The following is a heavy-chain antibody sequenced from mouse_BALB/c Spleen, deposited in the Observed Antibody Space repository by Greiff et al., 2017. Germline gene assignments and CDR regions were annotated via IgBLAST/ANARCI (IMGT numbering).Heavy chain of an antibody. J-gene: IGHJ1*01. CDR2: IRLKSDNYAT. CDR3: TSSTGADWYFDV. CDR1: GFTFSSYW. D-gene: IGHD4-1*01. Sequence: EVKLVESGGGLVQPGGSMKLSCVASGFTFSSYWMSWVRQSPEKGLEWVAEIRLKSDNYATHYAESVKGKFTISRDDSKSRLHLQMNSLRAEDTGIYYCTSSTGADWYFDVWGAGTTVTVSS. V-gene: IGHV6-6*02.